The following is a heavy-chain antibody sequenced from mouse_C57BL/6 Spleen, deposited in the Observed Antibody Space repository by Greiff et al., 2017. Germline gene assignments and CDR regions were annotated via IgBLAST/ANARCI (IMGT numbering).Heavy chain of an antibody. CDR3: ARRGGDGYYYAMDY. Sequence: EVKLQQSGPELVKPGASVKISCKASGYTFTDYYMNWVKQSHGKSLEWIGDINPNNGGTSYNQKFKGKATLTVDKSSSTAYMELRSLTSEDSAVYYCARRGGDGYYYAMDYWGQGTSVTVSS. CDR2: INPNNGGT. V-gene: IGHV1-26*01. D-gene: IGHD2-3*01. J-gene: IGHJ4*01. CDR1: GYTFTDYY.